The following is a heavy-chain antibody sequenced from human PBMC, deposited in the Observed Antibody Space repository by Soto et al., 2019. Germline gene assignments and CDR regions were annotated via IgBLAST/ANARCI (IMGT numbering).Heavy chain of an antibody. J-gene: IGHJ6*02. CDR3: ARGVENIVVVLDVFGYYGMDV. Sequence: GPVKVSCKASGYSFTSYAIYWVRQAPGQRLEWMGWINAGNGNTKYSQKLQGRVTFTGDTSASTAHMELSSLRSEDTAVYFCARGVENIVVVLDVFGYYGMDVWGQGTTVTVSS. CDR2: INAGNGNT. D-gene: IGHD2-2*01. CDR1: GYSFTSYA. V-gene: IGHV1-3*01.